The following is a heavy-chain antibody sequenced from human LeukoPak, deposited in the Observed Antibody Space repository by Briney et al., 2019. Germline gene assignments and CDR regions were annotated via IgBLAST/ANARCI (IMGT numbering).Heavy chain of an antibody. CDR1: GFTFSSYW. Sequence: GGSLRLSCTASGFTFSSYWMSWVRQAPGKGLEWVANIKQDGSEKYYVDSVKGRFTISRDNAKNSLYLQMNSLRAEDTAVYYCARDRRLPDFDYWGQGTLVTVSS. J-gene: IGHJ4*02. CDR2: IKQDGSEK. CDR3: ARDRRLPDFDY. V-gene: IGHV3-7*01. D-gene: IGHD5-18*01.